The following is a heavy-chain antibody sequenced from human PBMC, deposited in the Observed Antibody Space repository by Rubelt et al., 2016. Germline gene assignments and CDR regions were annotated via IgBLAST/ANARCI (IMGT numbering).Heavy chain of an antibody. V-gene: IGHV4-59*08. CDR2: VYYRGST. J-gene: IGHJ4*02. CDR3: ARKATDDKWYPFDF. CDR1: GGSISNDY. D-gene: IGHD2-2*01. Sequence: QVQLQESGPGLVKPSETLSLTCTVSGGSISNDYWNWIRQPPGKGLEWIGYVYYRGSTNYNPSLKSRVTISVDTSKNQFSLKRSTWTATDTAVYYCARKATDDKWYPFDFWGQGTLVTVSS.